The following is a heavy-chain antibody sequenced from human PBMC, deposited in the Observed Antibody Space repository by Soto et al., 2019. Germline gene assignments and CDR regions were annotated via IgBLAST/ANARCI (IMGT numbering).Heavy chain of an antibody. Sequence: QVNLVQSGAEVKKPGSSVKVSCKASGDSFSSLSLNWVRQAPGQGLEWVGVIIPVVGTGTYAQKFQDRVTITADKSTSTVYMELTSLTSEDTAVYYCAREIEQRGGPFDFWGQGTLVTVSS. CDR2: IIPVVGTG. CDR1: GDSFSSLS. CDR3: AREIEQRGGPFDF. V-gene: IGHV1-69*06. D-gene: IGHD2-15*01. J-gene: IGHJ4*02.